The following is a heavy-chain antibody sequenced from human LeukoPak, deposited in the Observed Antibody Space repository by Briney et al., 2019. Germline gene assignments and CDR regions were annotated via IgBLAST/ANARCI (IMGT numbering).Heavy chain of an antibody. CDR1: GFTFSSHG. D-gene: IGHD3-3*01. J-gene: IGHJ3*02. CDR2: IRYDGSKK. Sequence: GGSLRLSCAASGFTFSSHGMNWVRQAPGKGLEWVAFIRYDGSKKYYADSVKGRFTISRDNSKNTLCLQMNSLRAEDTAVYYCARGVVTDAFDIWGQGTMVTVSS. CDR3: ARGVVTDAFDI. V-gene: IGHV3-30*02.